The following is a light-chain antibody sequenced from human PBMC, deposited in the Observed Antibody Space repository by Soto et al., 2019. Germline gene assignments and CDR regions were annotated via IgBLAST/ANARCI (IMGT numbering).Light chain of an antibody. CDR3: QTWVTGPPWV. CDR1: SGHSTYA. CDR2: LNNDGSH. Sequence: QLVLTQSPSASASLGASVKLTCTLSSGHSTYAIAWHQQQPEKGPRYLMKLNNDGSHTKGDGIPDRFSGSSSGAERYLTISSLQSEYEADYYCQTWVTGPPWVFGGGTKVTVL. V-gene: IGLV4-69*01. J-gene: IGLJ3*02.